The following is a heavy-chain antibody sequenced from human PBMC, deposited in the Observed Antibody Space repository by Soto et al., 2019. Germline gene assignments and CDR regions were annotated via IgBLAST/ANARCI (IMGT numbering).Heavy chain of an antibody. CDR2: IYWDEDK. CDR1: GFSLSTRGVA. V-gene: IGHV2-5*02. Sequence: QITLKESGPPLVKHTQTLTLTCTFSGFSLSTRGVAVGWFRQPPGKALEWLALIYWDEDKWYSPSLKSRLTITDDTSKNQVVLTITNMDPVETATYYCAHRPRGYAYYFDYWGQGTLVTVSS. D-gene: IGHD5-12*01. J-gene: IGHJ4*02. CDR3: AHRPRGYAYYFDY.